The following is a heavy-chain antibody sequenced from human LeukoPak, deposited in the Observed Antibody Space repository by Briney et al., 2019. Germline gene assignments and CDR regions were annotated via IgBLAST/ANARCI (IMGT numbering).Heavy chain of an antibody. V-gene: IGHV3-23*01. D-gene: IGHD3-3*01. CDR3: AHPYSDFWSVYYPPSHY. Sequence: GGSLRLSCAASGFTFSSYAMSWVRQAPGKGLEWVATHSGNGGSTYYADSVKGRFTISRVNSKNTLYLQLNSRRGQDTAVYYCAHPYSDFWSVYYPPSHYWRQGTLVTVPS. J-gene: IGHJ4*02. CDR1: GFTFSSYA. CDR2: HSGNGGST.